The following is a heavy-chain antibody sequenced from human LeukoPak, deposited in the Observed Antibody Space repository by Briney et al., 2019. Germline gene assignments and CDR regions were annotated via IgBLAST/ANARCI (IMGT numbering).Heavy chain of an antibody. Sequence: SETLSLTCTVSGGSISSGSYYWRWIRQPAGKGLKWIGRIYASGSTYYNPSLKSRVTISVDTSKNQFSLKLRSVTAADTAVYYCARRPRAGWFDPWGQGTLVTVSS. CDR1: GGSISSGSYY. CDR3: ARRPRAGWFDP. J-gene: IGHJ5*02. V-gene: IGHV4-61*02. CDR2: IYASGST.